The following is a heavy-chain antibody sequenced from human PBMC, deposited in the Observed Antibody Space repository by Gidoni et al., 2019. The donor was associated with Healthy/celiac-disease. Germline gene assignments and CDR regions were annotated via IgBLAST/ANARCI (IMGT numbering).Heavy chain of an antibody. CDR3: ARVYCSSTSCYSAYYYGMDV. CDR1: GGSISSSNW. CDR2: IYHSGST. Sequence: QVQLQESGPGLVTPSGTLSLTCAVSGGSISSSNWWSWVRQPPGKGLEWIGEIYHSGSTNYNPSLKSRVTISVDKSKNQFSLKLSSVTAADTAVYYWARVYCSSTSCYSAYYYGMDVWGQGTTVTVSS. J-gene: IGHJ6*02. D-gene: IGHD2-2*01. V-gene: IGHV4-4*02.